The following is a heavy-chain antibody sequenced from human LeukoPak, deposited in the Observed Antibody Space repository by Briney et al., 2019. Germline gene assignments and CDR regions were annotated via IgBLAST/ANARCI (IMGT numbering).Heavy chain of an antibody. CDR2: IYYSGST. D-gene: IGHD3-9*01. V-gene: IGHV4-59*01. CDR3: ARVGAYYDILTGYSPPYYFDY. CDR1: GGSISSYY. Sequence: PSETLSLTCTVSGGSISSYYWSWIRQPPGKGLEWIGYIYYSGSTNYNPSLKSRVTISVDTSKNQFSLKLSSVTAADTAVYYCARVGAYYDILTGYSPPYYFDYWGQGTLVTVSS. J-gene: IGHJ4*02.